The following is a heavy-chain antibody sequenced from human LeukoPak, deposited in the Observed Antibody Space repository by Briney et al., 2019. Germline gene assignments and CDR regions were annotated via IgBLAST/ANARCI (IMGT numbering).Heavy chain of an antibody. V-gene: IGHV4-59*01. CDR1: GGSISSYY. CDR2: IYYSGST. D-gene: IGHD2-2*01. Sequence: SETLSLTCTVSGGSISSYYWSWIRQPPGKGLEWIGYIYYSGSTNYNPSFKSRVTISVDTSKNQFSLKLSSVTAADTAVYYCARGGQYCSSTSCYQGGYYYYGMDVWGQGTTVTVSS. J-gene: IGHJ6*02. CDR3: ARGGQYCSSTSCYQGGYYYYGMDV.